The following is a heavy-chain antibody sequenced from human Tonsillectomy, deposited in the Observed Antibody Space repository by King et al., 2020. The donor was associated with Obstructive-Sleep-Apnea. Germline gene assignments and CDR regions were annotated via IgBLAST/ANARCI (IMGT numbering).Heavy chain of an antibody. CDR3: AREAKYYDILTGYWGDFDY. CDR2: MNSDGSST. D-gene: IGHD3-9*01. V-gene: IGHV3-74*01. CDR1: GFTFSSYW. J-gene: IGHJ4*02. Sequence: VQLVESGGGLVQPGGSRRLSCAASGFTFSSYWRHWVRQAPGRGLVWVSRMNSDGSSTSDADSVKGRFTISRDNAKNTLERQMNSLRAEDTAVYYCAREAKYYDILTGYWGDFDYWGQGTLVTVSS.